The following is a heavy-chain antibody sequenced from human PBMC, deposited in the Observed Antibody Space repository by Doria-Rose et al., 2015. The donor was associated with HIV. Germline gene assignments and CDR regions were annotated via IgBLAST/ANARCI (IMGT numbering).Heavy chain of an antibody. D-gene: IGHD6-19*01. CDR1: GFSISNGYY. V-gene: IGHV4-38-2*02. Sequence: LQQWGPGLVKSSETLALTCTVSGFSISNGYYWGWIRQPPGKGLEVIGGIYHSGSTEYSASLKIRVAMSVDTSKNHFSLRLRSVTAADTAVYYCVRITSGWNYFFDNWGQGTLVTVSS. CDR2: IYHSGST. CDR3: VRITSGWNYFFDN. J-gene: IGHJ4*02.